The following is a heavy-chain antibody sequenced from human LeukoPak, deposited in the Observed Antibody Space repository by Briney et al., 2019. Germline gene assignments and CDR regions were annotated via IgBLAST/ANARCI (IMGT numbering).Heavy chain of an antibody. V-gene: IGHV3-48*04. CDR3: ARHPPSYDILTGYYPGPFDY. J-gene: IGHJ4*02. CDR2: ISSSSSTI. CDR1: GFTFSSYS. D-gene: IGHD3-9*01. Sequence: GGSLRLSCAASGFTFSSYSMNWVRQAPGKGLEWVSYISSSSSTIYYADTVKGRFTISRDNAKNSLYLQMNSLRAEDTAVYYCARHPPSYDILTGYYPGPFDYWGQGTLVTVSS.